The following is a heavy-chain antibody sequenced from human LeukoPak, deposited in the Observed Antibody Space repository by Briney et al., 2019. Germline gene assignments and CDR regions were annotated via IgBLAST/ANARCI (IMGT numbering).Heavy chain of an antibody. D-gene: IGHD5-18*01. J-gene: IGHJ4*02. V-gene: IGHV3-23*01. CDR3: AKDRHGAWMQAH. CDR1: EFTFSTYA. CDR2: ISGDGGIT. Sequence: PGGSLRLSCAASEFTFSTYAMSWVRQAPGKGLEWVSGISGDGGITYYADSVRGRFTISRDNSKNTLYLQMNSLRAEDTAVYYCAKDRHGAWMQAHWGQGTLVTVSS.